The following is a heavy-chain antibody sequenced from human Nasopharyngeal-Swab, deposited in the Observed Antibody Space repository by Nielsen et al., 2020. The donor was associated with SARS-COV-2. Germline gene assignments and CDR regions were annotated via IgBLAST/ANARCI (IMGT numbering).Heavy chain of an antibody. CDR3: ARQGTRCSGGSCYWDAFDI. D-gene: IGHD2-15*01. J-gene: IGHJ3*02. V-gene: IGHV4-39*01. Sequence: WIRQPSGKGLEWIGSIYYSGSTYYNPSLKSRVTISVDTSKNQFSLKLSSVTAADTAVYYCARQGTRCSGGSCYWDAFDIWGQGTMVTVSS. CDR2: IYYSGST.